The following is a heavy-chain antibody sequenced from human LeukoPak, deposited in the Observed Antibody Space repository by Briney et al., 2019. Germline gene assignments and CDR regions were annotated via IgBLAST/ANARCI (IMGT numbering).Heavy chain of an antibody. CDR1: GGSISSYY. CDR2: IYYSGST. D-gene: IGHD2-2*01. V-gene: IGHV4-59*01. CDR3: AREAEYLFDY. J-gene: IGHJ4*02. Sequence: SETLSLTCTVSGGSISSYYWSWIRQPPGKGLEWIGYIYYSGSTNYNPSLKSRVTISVDTSKNQFSLKLSSVTAADTAVYYCAREAEYLFDYWGQGTLVTVSS.